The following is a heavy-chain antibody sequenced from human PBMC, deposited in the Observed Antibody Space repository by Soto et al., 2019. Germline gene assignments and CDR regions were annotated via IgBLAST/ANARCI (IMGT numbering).Heavy chain of an antibody. D-gene: IGHD3-16*02. Sequence: ASVKVSCKASECGFSIYAMSWVRQAPGQVLEWMGGIIPIFFTANYAQKFQVRVTITADKSTSTDYMELSSLRSEDTAVYYCARVDPAHSDYVWGSYRSAAFDIRGHATIVTVSS. V-gene: IGHV1-69*06. CDR2: IIPIFFTA. CDR3: ARVDPAHSDYVWGSYRSAAFDI. CDR1: ECGFSIYA. J-gene: IGHJ3*02.